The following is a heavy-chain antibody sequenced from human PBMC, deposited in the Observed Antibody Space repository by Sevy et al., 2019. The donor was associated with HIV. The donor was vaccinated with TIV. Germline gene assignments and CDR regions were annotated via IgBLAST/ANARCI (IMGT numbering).Heavy chain of an antibody. V-gene: IGHV4-61*01. CDR2: IYYSGST. D-gene: IGHD3-16*01. Sequence: SETLSLTCTVSGGSVSSGSYYWSWIRQPPGKGLEWIGYIYYSGSTNYNPSPKSRVTISVDTSKNRFSLKLSSVTAADTAVYYCARDPKRGPDYYYYYGMDVWGQGTTVTVSS. CDR1: GGSVSSGSYY. CDR3: ARDPKRGPDYYYYYGMDV. J-gene: IGHJ6*02.